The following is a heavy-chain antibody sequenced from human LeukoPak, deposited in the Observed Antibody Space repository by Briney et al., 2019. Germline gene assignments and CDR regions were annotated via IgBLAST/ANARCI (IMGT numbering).Heavy chain of an antibody. V-gene: IGHV1-46*01. CDR1: GYIFTNYY. Sequence: GASVKVSCKASGYIFTNYYMHWVRQAPGQGLEWMGTINPSGGSTTYAQKFQGRVTMTEDTSTGTAYMELSSLSSEDTAVYYCATGTIYCSSCSGDYWGQGTLVTVSS. CDR2: INPSGGST. D-gene: IGHD2-2*01. J-gene: IGHJ4*02. CDR3: ATGTIYCSSCSGDY.